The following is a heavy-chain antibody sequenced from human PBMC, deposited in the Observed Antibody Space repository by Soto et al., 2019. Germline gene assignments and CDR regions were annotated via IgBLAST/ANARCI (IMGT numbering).Heavy chain of an antibody. J-gene: IGHJ1*01. CDR1: GFNFNHFA. D-gene: IGHD5-12*01. V-gene: IGHV3-30-3*01. CDR3: ARDGCSGTACYLQH. CDR2: ISYDGLKK. Sequence: QVQLVESGGGVVQPGGSLRLSCAASGFNFNHFALNWVRQAPGKGPEWVAVISYDGLKKFYADSVKGRFTISRDTSTDTVRLKMNDLTVEKTSVYYCARDGCSGTACYLQHWGQGTLVTVSS.